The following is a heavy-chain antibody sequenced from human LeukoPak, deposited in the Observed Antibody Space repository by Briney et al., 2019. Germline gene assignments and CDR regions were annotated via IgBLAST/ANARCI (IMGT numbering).Heavy chain of an antibody. J-gene: IGHJ4*02. Sequence: PSETLSLTCTVSGGSISSYYWSWIRQPPGKGLEWIGYIYYSGSTNYNPSLKSRVTISVDTSKNQFSLKLSSVTAADTAVYYCARVRGIAAFDYWGQGTLVTVSS. CDR2: IYYSGST. CDR3: ARVRGIAAFDY. D-gene: IGHD6-13*01. V-gene: IGHV4-59*01. CDR1: GGSISSYY.